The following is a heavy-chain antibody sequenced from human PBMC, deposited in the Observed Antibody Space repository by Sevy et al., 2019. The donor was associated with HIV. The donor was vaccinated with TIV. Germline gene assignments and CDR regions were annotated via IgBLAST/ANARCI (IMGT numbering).Heavy chain of an antibody. D-gene: IGHD1-26*01. CDR1: GYTFSPYW. CDR3: ARQGDPDYFDY. V-gene: IGHV5-51*01. Sequence: GESLKISCKGSGYTFSPYWIAWVRQMPGQGLEWMGIIRPSDSDTEYSPSFQGHVTISVDKSINTVYLQWSSLKASDSAMYYCARQGDPDYFDYWGQGTLVTVSS. J-gene: IGHJ4*02. CDR2: IRPSDSDT.